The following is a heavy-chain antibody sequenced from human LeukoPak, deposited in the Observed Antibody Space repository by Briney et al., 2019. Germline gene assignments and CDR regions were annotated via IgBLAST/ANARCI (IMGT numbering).Heavy chain of an antibody. Sequence: PGGSLRLSCAASGFTFSNYGMNWVRQAPGKGLEWVSSISSSSSSIYYADSLKGRFTISRDNSKNTLYLQMSSLRAEDTAVYYCARVSGLWNDYWGQGTLVTVSS. V-gene: IGHV3-21*04. J-gene: IGHJ4*02. CDR3: ARVSGLWNDY. D-gene: IGHD5-18*01. CDR1: GFTFSNYG. CDR2: ISSSSSSI.